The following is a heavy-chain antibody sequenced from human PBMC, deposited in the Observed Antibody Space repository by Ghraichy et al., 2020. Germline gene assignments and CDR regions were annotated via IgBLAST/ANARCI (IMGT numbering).Heavy chain of an antibody. Sequence: SETLSLTCTVSGVSVSSALFYWSWVRQPPGRGLESLAYIYYIGTTNYSPSLKSRVTISVDTSKNQVSLKLNSVTTSDTAVYYCATLNTAAFEFWGQGTMVTVYS. V-gene: IGHV4-61*01. CDR1: GVSVSSALFY. J-gene: IGHJ3*01. CDR2: IYYIGTT. CDR3: ATLNTAAFEF.